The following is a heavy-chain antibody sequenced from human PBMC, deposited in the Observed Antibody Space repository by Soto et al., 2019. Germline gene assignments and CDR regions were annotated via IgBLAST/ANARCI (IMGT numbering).Heavy chain of an antibody. CDR2: ISVSGNII. CDR3: VRDTMRASAAASLDY. J-gene: IGHJ4*02. Sequence: PGGSLRLSCAASGFTSSTYEFNWVRQAPGRGLEWISYISVSGNIIKYAESVKGRFTISRDNAENSLHLHMSNLRVDDTALYFCVRDTMRASAAASLDYWGQGTQVTVSS. D-gene: IGHD2-2*01. V-gene: IGHV3-48*03. CDR1: GFTSSTYE.